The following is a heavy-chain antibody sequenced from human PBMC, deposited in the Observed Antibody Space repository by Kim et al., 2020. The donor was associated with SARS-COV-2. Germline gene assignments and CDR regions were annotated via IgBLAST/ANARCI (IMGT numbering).Heavy chain of an antibody. J-gene: IGHJ6*03. CDR1: GFTFSIYS. CDR2: ISSSSSYI. V-gene: IGHV3-21*01. D-gene: IGHD6-13*01. CDR3: ARWGSSSWYYYYYYMDV. Sequence: GGSLRLSCAASGFTFSIYSMNWVRQAPGKGLEWVSSISSSSSYIYYADSVKGRFTISRDNAKNSLYLQMNSLRAEDTAVYYCARWGSSSWYYYYYYMDVWGKGTTVTVSS.